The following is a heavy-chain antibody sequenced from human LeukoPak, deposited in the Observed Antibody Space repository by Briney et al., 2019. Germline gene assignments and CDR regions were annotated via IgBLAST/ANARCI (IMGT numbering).Heavy chain of an antibody. CDR2: MWYDGSNK. V-gene: IGHV3-33*01. J-gene: IGHJ4*02. CDR1: GFTFSSYG. Sequence: GGSLRLSCAASGFTFSSYGMHWVRQAPGKGLEWVAVMWYDGSNKYYADSVKGRFTISRDNSKNTLYLQMNSLRAEDTAVYYCARDRKAVAGIGYWGQGTLVTVSS. CDR3: ARDRKAVAGIGY. D-gene: IGHD6-19*01.